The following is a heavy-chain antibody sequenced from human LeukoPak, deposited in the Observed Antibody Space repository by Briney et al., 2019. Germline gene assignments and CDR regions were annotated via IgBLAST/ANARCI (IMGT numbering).Heavy chain of an antibody. CDR2: INPNSGGT. V-gene: IGHV1-2*02. CDR1: GYTFTGYY. D-gene: IGHD1-7*01. Sequence: GASVKVSCKASGYTFTGYYMHWVRQAPGQGLEWMGWINPNSGGTNYAQKFQGRVTMTRDTSISTAYMELSRLRSDETAVYYCARDRMCNWNSHWFDPWGQGTLVTVSS. CDR3: ARDRMCNWNSHWFDP. J-gene: IGHJ5*02.